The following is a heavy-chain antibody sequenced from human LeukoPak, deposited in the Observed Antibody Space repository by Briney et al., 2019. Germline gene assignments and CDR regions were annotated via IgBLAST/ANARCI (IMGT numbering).Heavy chain of an antibody. CDR2: IYTSGST. J-gene: IGHJ6*04. CDR3: ARDKYYYDSSGYPSWMDV. Sequence: SETLSLTCTVSGGSISSYYWSWIRQPAGKGLERIGRIYTSGSTNYNPSLKSRVTMSVDTSKNQFSLKLSSVTAADTAVYYCARDKYYYDSSGYPSWMDVWGKGTTVTISS. CDR1: GGSISSYY. V-gene: IGHV4-4*07. D-gene: IGHD3-22*01.